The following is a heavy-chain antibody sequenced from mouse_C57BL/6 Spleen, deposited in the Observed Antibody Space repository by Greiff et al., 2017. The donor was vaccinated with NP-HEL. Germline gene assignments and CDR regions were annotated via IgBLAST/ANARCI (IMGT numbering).Heavy chain of an antibody. D-gene: IGHD1-1*01. CDR2: IRSKSSNYAT. Sequence: EVQRVESGGGLVQPKGSLKLSCAASGFTFNTYAMHWVRQAPGKGLEWVARIRSKSSNYATYYADSVKDRFTISRDDSQSMLYLQMNNLKTEDTAMYYCVRGTRYGSSYGYYAMDYWGQGTSVTVSS. CDR3: VRGTRYGSSYGYYAMDY. V-gene: IGHV10-3*01. CDR1: GFTFNTYA. J-gene: IGHJ4*01.